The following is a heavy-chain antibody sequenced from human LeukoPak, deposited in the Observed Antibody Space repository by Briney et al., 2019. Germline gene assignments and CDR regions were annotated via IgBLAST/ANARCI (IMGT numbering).Heavy chain of an antibody. CDR3: ASSGSVTGYFDY. V-gene: IGHV1-2*02. CDR1: GYTFTGYY. D-gene: IGHD1-26*01. Sequence: ASVKVSCKASGYTFTGYYMHWVRQAPGQGLEWMGWINPNSGGTNYAQKLQGRVTMTRDTSISTAYMELSRLRSDDTAVYYCASSGSVTGYFDYWGQGTLDTVSS. J-gene: IGHJ4*02. CDR2: INPNSGGT.